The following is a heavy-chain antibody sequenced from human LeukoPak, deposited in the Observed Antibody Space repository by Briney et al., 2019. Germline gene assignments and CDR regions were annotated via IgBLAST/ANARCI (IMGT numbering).Heavy chain of an antibody. Sequence: PSETLSLTCAVSGGSISSYYWSWIRQPPGKGLEWIGYIYYSGSTNYNPSLKSRVTISVDTSKNQFSLKLSSVTAADTAVYYCARGPSYGSGSYCGDSFDIWGQGTMVTVSS. CDR2: IYYSGST. J-gene: IGHJ3*02. CDR3: ARGPSYGSGSYCGDSFDI. CDR1: GGSISSYY. V-gene: IGHV4-59*01. D-gene: IGHD3-10*01.